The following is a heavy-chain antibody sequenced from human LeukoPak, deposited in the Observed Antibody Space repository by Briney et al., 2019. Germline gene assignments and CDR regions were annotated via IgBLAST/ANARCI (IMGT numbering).Heavy chain of an antibody. V-gene: IGHV1-2*06. J-gene: IGHJ4*02. CDR2: INPNSGGT. D-gene: IGHD3-10*01. CDR3: ARVKYGSGSQTFDY. Sequence: ASVKVSCKASGYTFTGYYMHWVRQASGQGLEWMGRINPNSGGTNYAQKFQGRVTMTRDTSISTAYMELSRLRSDDTAVYYCARVKYGSGSQTFDYWGQGTLVTVSS. CDR1: GYTFTGYY.